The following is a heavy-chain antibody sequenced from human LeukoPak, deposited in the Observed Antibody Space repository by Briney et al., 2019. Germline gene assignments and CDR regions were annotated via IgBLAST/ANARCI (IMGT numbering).Heavy chain of an antibody. Sequence: KPSETLSLTCAVYGGSFSGYYWSWIRQPPGKGLEWIGEINHSGSTNYNPSLKGRVTISVDTSKNQFSLKLSSVTAADTAVYYCARGMAVYYYYGMDVWGQGTTVTVSS. V-gene: IGHV4-34*01. D-gene: IGHD5-24*01. J-gene: IGHJ6*02. CDR1: GGSFSGYY. CDR3: ARGMAVYYYYGMDV. CDR2: INHSGST.